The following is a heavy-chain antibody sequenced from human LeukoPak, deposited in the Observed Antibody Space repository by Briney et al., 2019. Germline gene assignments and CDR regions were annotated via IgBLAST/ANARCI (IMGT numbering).Heavy chain of an antibody. CDR2: IYYSGSS. CDR1: GTSISLSNW. V-gene: IGHV4-28*01. D-gene: IGHD4-17*01. CDR3: AGADRHDYGEDY. J-gene: IGHJ4*02. Sequence: KSSGTLSLTCAVSGTSISLSNWWTWVRQPPGKGLEWMGFIYYSGSSYYNPSLKSRVTMSVDTSKNQLSLKLTSVTAADTAFYYCAGADRHDYGEDYWGQGTLVTVSS.